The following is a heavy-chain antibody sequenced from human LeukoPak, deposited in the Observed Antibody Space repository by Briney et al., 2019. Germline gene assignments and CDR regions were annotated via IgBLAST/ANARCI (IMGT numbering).Heavy chain of an antibody. V-gene: IGHV1-2*06. Sequence: ASVKVSCKASGYTFTGYYMHWVRQAPGQGLEWMGRINPNSGGTNYAQKFRGRVTMTRDTSISTAYLELSRLRSDDTAVYYCARTIVGATRHDYWGQGTLVTVSS. D-gene: IGHD1-26*01. CDR2: INPNSGGT. CDR3: ARTIVGATRHDY. J-gene: IGHJ4*02. CDR1: GYTFTGYY.